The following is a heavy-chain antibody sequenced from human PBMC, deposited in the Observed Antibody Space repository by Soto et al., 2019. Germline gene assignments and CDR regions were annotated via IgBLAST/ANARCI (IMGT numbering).Heavy chain of an antibody. D-gene: IGHD1-7*01. CDR3: ASKALTGTRYYYGMDV. CDR1: GGTFISYA. Sequence: SVKVSCKASGGTFISYAISLVRQAPGQGLEWMGGIIPIFGTANYAQKFQGRVTITADESTSTAYMELSSLRSEDTAVYYCASKALTGTRYYYGMDVWGQGTTVTVSS. V-gene: IGHV1-69*13. J-gene: IGHJ6*02. CDR2: IIPIFGTA.